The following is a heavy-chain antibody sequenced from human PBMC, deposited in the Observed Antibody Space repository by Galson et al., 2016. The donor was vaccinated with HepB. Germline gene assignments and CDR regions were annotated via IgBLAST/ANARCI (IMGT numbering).Heavy chain of an antibody. D-gene: IGHD5-18*01. Sequence: SETLSLTCAVSGGSISSSNWWSWVRQPPGKGLEWIGSIYYTGSTYYNPSLKSRVTISIDTSKNQFSLKLTSVTAADTAVYYCARVAPDGYGRGVFDYRGQGALVTVSS. CDR2: IYYTGST. CDR1: GGSISSSNW. V-gene: IGHV4-4*02. J-gene: IGHJ4*02. CDR3: ARVAPDGYGRGVFDY.